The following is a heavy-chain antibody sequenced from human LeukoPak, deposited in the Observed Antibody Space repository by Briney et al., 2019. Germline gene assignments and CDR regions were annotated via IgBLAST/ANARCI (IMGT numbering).Heavy chain of an antibody. V-gene: IGHV4-34*01. CDR1: GESFSGYY. Sequence: SETLSLTCAVYGESFSGYYWSWIRQPPGKGLEWIGEINHSGSTNYNPSLKSRVTISVDTSKNQFSLKLSSVTAADTAVYYCARRLGYSEPNWGQGTLVTVSS. CDR2: INHSGST. CDR3: ARRLGYSEPN. J-gene: IGHJ4*02. D-gene: IGHD5-18*01.